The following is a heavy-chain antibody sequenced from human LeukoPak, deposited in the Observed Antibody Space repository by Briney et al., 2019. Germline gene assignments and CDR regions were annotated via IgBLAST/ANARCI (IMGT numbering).Heavy chain of an antibody. Sequence: PSETLSLTCTVSGGPISSSSYYWGWIRQPPGKGLEWIGSIYYSGSTYYNPSLKSRVTISVDTSKNQFSLKLSSVTAADTAVYYCAIEKDGGGSYIPSGYWGQGTLVTVSS. CDR2: IYYSGST. CDR3: AIEKDGGGSYIPSGY. D-gene: IGHD2-15*01. CDR1: GGPISSSSYY. J-gene: IGHJ4*02. V-gene: IGHV4-39*07.